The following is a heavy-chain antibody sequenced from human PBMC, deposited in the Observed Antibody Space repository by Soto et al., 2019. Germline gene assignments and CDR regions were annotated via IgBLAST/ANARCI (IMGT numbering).Heavy chain of an antibody. D-gene: IGHD5-18*01. CDR2: ITTSSHTI. CDR1: GYTFSSYS. CDR3: ARHGIQVSHDV. V-gene: IGHV3-48*02. J-gene: IGHJ6*02. Sequence: AGSLILSCAASGYTFSSYSMDWVRQAPGQGLEWISYITTSSHTIYYADSVRVRFTISRDNAKNSLFLQMNSLRDEDTAVYYCARHGIQVSHDVWGQGTTVTVSS.